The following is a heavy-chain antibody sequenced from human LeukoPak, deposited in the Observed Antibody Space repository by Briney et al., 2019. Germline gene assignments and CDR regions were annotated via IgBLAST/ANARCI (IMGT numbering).Heavy chain of an antibody. J-gene: IGHJ3*02. D-gene: IGHD3-22*01. CDR2: IYHSGTT. CDR1: GGSISSYY. V-gene: IGHV4-59*04. CDR3: AREEVTTIGAFDI. Sequence: SETLSLTCTVSGGSISSYYWSWIRQPPGKGLEWIGSIYHSGTTYYNPSLKSRVTMSVDTSKNHFSLKLISVTAADTAVYYCAREEVTTIGAFDIWGQGTTVSVSS.